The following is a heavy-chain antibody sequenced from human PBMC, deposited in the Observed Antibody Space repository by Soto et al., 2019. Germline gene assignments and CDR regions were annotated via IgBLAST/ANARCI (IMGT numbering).Heavy chain of an antibody. J-gene: IGHJ4*02. CDR3: ARGTYYDFWSGYYTGYYFDY. Sequence: GGSLRLSCAASGFTFSSYGMHWVRQAPGKGLEWVAVIWYDGGNKYYADSVKGRFTISRDNSKNTLYLQMNSMRAEDTAVYYCARGTYYDFWSGYYTGYYFDYWGQGTLVTVSS. CDR1: GFTFSSYG. D-gene: IGHD3-3*01. CDR2: IWYDGGNK. V-gene: IGHV3-33*01.